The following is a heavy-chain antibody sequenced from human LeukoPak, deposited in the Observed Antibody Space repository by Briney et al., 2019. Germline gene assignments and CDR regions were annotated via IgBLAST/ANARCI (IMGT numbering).Heavy chain of an antibody. J-gene: IGHJ4*02. CDR1: GFTFSTYG. CDR2: IRYDGSNK. CDR3: AKGGPSIAAAGRYYFDY. Sequence: PGGSLRLSCEASGFTFSTYGMHWVRQAPGKGLEWVAYIRYDGSNKYYTDSVKGRFTISRDNSKNTLYLQLNSLRAEDTAVYYCAKGGPSIAAAGRYYFDYWGQGTLVTVSS. V-gene: IGHV3-30*02. D-gene: IGHD6-13*01.